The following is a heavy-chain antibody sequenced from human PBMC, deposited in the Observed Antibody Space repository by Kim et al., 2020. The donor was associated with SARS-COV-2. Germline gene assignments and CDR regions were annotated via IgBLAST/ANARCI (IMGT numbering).Heavy chain of an antibody. CDR1: GFTFSSYG. CDR3: AKERGRLSGYSGVHYNY. Sequence: GGSLRLSCAASGFTFSSYGMHWVRQAPGKGLEWVAVISYDGSNKYYADSVKGRFTISRDNSKNTLYLQMNSLRAEDTAVYYCAKERGRLSGYSGVHYNYWGQGTLVTVSS. V-gene: IGHV3-30*18. J-gene: IGHJ4*02. CDR2: ISYDGSNK. D-gene: IGHD5-12*01.